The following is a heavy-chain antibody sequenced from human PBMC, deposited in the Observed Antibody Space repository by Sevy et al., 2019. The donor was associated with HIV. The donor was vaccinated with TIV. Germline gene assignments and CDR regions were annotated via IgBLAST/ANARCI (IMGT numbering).Heavy chain of an antibody. CDR2: INHSGST. V-gene: IGHV4-34*01. CDR3: ARRWKLGVVPAAMESPGLDY. Sequence: SETLSLTCAVYGGSFSGYYWSWIRQPPGKGLEWIGEINHSGSTNYNPSLKSRVTISVDTSKNQFSLKLSSVTAADTAVYYCARRWKLGVVPAAMESPGLDYWGQGTLVTVSS. D-gene: IGHD2-2*01. J-gene: IGHJ4*02. CDR1: GGSFSGYY.